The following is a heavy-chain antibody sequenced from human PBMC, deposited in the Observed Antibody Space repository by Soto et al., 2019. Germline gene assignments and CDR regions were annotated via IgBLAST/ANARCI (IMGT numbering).Heavy chain of an antibody. CDR2: IVVGSGNT. D-gene: IGHD3-22*01. Sequence: QMQLVQSGPEVKKPGTSVKVSCKASGFTCSSSAVQWVRQARGQRLEWIGWIVVGSGNTNYAQKFQERVTITRDMSTSTAYMEFSSLRSEDTAVYYCAADRRYYYDGSGYMFYDWGLGGLVIVSS. CDR1: GFTCSSSA. J-gene: IGHJ4*02. V-gene: IGHV1-58*01. CDR3: AADRRYYYDGSGYMFYD.